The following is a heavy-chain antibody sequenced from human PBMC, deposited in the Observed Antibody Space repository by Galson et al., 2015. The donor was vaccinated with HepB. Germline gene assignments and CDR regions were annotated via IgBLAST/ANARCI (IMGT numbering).Heavy chain of an antibody. CDR1: GFTFSSYW. CDR2: IKQDGSEK. Sequence: SLRLSCAASGFTFSSYWMSWFRQAPGKGLEWVANIKQDGSEKYYVGSVKGRFTISRDNAKNSLYLQMNSLRAEDTAVYYCARDALGYCSGGSCYNDEWFDYWGQGTLVTVSS. CDR3: ARDALGYCSGGSCYNDEWFDY. D-gene: IGHD2-15*01. V-gene: IGHV3-7*03. J-gene: IGHJ4*02.